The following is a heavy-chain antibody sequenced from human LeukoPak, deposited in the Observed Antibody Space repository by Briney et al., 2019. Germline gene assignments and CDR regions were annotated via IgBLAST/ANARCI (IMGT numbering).Heavy chain of an antibody. CDR1: GGTFSSYA. CDR2: IIPIFGTA. CDR3: AREGRGNYLDY. Sequence: ASVKVSCKASGGTFSSYAISWARQAPGQGLEWMGGIIPIFGTANYAQKFQGRVTITTDESTSTAYMELSSLRSEDTAVYYCAREGRGNYLDYWGQGTLVTVSS. V-gene: IGHV1-69*05. J-gene: IGHJ4*02.